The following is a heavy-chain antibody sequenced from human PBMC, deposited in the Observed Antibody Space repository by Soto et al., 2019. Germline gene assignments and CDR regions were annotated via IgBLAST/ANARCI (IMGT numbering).Heavy chain of an antibody. Sequence: QVQLVESGGGVVQPGRSLRLSCAASGFTFSSYAMHWVRQAPGKGLEWVAGISYDGSNKYYADSVKGRFTISRDNSKNTLYLQMNSLRAEDTAVYYCARGDGDYEDSHWFDPWGQGTLVTVSS. CDR1: GFTFSSYA. CDR3: ARGDGDYEDSHWFDP. CDR2: ISYDGSNK. D-gene: IGHD4-17*01. V-gene: IGHV3-30-3*01. J-gene: IGHJ5*02.